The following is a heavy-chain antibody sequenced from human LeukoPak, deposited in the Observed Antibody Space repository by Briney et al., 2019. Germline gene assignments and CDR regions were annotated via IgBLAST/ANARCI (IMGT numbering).Heavy chain of an antibody. CDR1: GFTFSTYW. Sequence: GGSLRLSCAASGFTFSTYWMSWVRQAPGKGLQWVANINQDGSVKYYVDSVKGRFTISRDNAKNSLYLQMNSLRAEDTAVYYCARVGYSSSAIDYWGQGTLATVSS. CDR2: INQDGSVK. CDR3: ARVGYSSSAIDY. V-gene: IGHV3-7*01. D-gene: IGHD6-6*01. J-gene: IGHJ4*02.